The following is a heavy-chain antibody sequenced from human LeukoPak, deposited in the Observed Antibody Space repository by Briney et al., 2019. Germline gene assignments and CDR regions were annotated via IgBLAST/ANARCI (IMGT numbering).Heavy chain of an antibody. Sequence: ASVKVSCKASGYTFTSYGISWVRQAPGQGLEWVGWISAYNGNTNYAQKLQGRVTMTTDTSTSTAYMELRSLRSDDTAVYYCARDGGRVGATVIDYWGQGTLVTVSS. J-gene: IGHJ4*02. CDR3: ARDGGRVGATVIDY. V-gene: IGHV1-18*01. CDR1: GYTFTSYG. CDR2: ISAYNGNT. D-gene: IGHD1-26*01.